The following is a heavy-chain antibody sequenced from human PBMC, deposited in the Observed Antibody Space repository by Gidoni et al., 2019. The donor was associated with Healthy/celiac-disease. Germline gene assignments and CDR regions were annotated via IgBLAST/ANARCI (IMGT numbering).Heavy chain of an antibody. CDR2: RSSSGSTI. V-gene: IGHV3-48*03. CDR3: ARDRYCSGGSCYSRLIGY. D-gene: IGHD2-15*01. J-gene: IGHJ4*02. Sequence: EVQLVESGGGLVQPGGSLRLSCSASGFTFSSYEMNWVRQAPGKGLEGVSYRSSSGSTIYYADSVKGRFTISRDNAKNSLYLQMNSLRAEDTAVYYCARDRYCSGGSCYSRLIGYWGQGTLVTVSS. CDR1: GFTFSSYE.